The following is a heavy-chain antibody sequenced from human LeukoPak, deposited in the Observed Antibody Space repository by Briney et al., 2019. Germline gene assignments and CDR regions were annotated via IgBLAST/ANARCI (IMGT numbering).Heavy chain of an antibody. CDR3: ARVDRYHFYLDV. V-gene: IGHV1-69*05. J-gene: IGHJ6*03. D-gene: IGHD2-21*02. CDR1: GGTFSSYT. CDR2: IMPLFGTA. Sequence: GASVKVSCKASGGTFSSYTITWVRQAPGQGLEWMGGIMPLFGTANYAQKFQGRVTITTDESTSRAYMEVSSLTSEDTAMYYCARVDRYHFYLDVWGKGTTVTVSS.